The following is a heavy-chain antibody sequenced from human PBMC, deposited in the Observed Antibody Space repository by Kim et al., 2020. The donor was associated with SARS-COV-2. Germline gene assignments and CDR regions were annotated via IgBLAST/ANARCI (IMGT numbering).Heavy chain of an antibody. CDR2: IYYSGST. D-gene: IGHD5-18*01. CDR1: GGSISSSSYY. J-gene: IGHJ5*02. Sequence: SETLSLTCTVSGGSISSSSYYWGWIRQPPGKGLEWIGSIYYSGSTYYNPSLKSRVTISVDTSKNQFSLKLSSVTAADTAVYYCARKGNSGYSYGYWFDPWGQGTLVTVSS. V-gene: IGHV4-39*07. CDR3: ARKGNSGYSYGYWFDP.